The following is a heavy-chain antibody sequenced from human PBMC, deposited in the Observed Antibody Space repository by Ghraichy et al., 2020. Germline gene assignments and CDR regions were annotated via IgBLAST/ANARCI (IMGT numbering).Heavy chain of an antibody. Sequence: SGPTLVKPTQTLTLTCTFSGFSLTSSGVGVGWIRQRPGKALEWPAFIYWDEDTRYSPSLKNRLTITRDTSKNQVILTLTNMDPVDTGTYFYAHSDQDVVYGLDVWGQGTAVTVSS. D-gene: IGHD2-15*01. CDR3: AHSDQDVVYGLDV. CDR1: GFSLTSSGVG. J-gene: IGHJ6*02. V-gene: IGHV2-5*02. CDR2: IYWDEDT.